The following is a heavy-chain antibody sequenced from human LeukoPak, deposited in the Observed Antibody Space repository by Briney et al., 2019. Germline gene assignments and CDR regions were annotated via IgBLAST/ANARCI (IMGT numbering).Heavy chain of an antibody. J-gene: IGHJ1*01. Sequence: PGGSLRLSCAASGFTFSSYGMHWVRQAPGKGLEWVAFIRYDGSNKYYADSVKGRFTISRDNSKNTLYLQMNSLRAEDTAVYYCAKDYGSSWYFQHWGQGTLVTVSS. V-gene: IGHV3-30*02. CDR1: GFTFSSYG. CDR2: IRYDGSNK. CDR3: AKDYGSSWYFQH. D-gene: IGHD6-13*01.